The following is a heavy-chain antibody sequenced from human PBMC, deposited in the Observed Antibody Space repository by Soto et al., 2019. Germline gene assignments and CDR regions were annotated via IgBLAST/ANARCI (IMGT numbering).Heavy chain of an antibody. V-gene: IGHV4-59*08. CDR2: IYYSGSA. Sequence: PSETLSLTCSVSGGSIRSYYWSWIRQPPGRGLEWIGYIYYSGSAIYSPSLESRVTLSVDMSKNQFSLKLRSVTAADTAVYYCARHLLNIPVAPDAFDIWGQGTVVTVSS. CDR3: ARHLLNIPVAPDAFDI. J-gene: IGHJ3*02. CDR1: GGSIRSYY. D-gene: IGHD6-19*01.